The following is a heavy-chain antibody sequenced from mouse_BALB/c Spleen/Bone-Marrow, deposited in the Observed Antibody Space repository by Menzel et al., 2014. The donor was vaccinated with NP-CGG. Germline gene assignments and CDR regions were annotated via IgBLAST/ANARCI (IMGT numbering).Heavy chain of an antibody. CDR1: GFNIKDTY. J-gene: IGHJ3*01. Sequence: VQLKHSGAELVKPGASVKLSCTASGFNIKDTYMHWVKQRPEQGLEWIGRIDPANGNTIYDPKFQGKATITADTSSNTAYLQLSSLTSEDTAVYYCARSGYGNSLFAYWGQGTLVTVSA. D-gene: IGHD1-1*01. CDR2: IDPANGNT. V-gene: IGHV14-3*02. CDR3: ARSGYGNSLFAY.